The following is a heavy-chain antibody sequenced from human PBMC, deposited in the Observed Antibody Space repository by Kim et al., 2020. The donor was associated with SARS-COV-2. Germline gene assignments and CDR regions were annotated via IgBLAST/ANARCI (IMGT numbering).Heavy chain of an antibody. CDR3: AREPGNSSGAFDI. Sequence: SVKVSCKASGGTFSSYAISWVRQAPGQGLEWMGGIIPIFGTANYAQKFQGRVTITADESTSTAYMELSSLRSEDTAVYYCAREPGNSSGAFDIWGQGTMVTVSS. D-gene: IGHD6-19*01. CDR1: GGTFSSYA. CDR2: IIPIFGTA. V-gene: IGHV1-69*13. J-gene: IGHJ3*02.